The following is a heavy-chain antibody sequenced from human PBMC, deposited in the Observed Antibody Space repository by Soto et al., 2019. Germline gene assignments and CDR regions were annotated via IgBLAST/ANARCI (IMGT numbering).Heavy chain of an antibody. CDR2: ISYDGSNK. J-gene: IGHJ6*02. Sequence: QVQLVESGGGVVQPGRSLRLSCAASGFTFSSYAMHWVRQAPGKGLEWVAVISYDGSNKYYADSVKGRFTISRDNFKNSLYRQMNSLRAEDTAVYYCARDAIRVSWAYGMDVWGQGTTVTVSS. V-gene: IGHV3-30-3*01. CDR3: ARDAIRVSWAYGMDV. D-gene: IGHD3-3*01. CDR1: GFTFSSYA.